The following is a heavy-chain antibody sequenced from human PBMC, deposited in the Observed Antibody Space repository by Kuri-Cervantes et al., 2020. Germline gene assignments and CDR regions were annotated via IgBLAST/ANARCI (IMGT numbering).Heavy chain of an antibody. Sequence: SETLSLTCTVSGGSISSSSYYWGWIRQPPGKGLEWIGSIYYSGSTYYNPSLKSRVTISVDTSKNQFSLKLSSVTAADTAVYYCAKEKGGYSYGWWRAEYYGMDVWGQGTTVTVSS. CDR3: AKEKGGYSYGWWRAEYYGMDV. J-gene: IGHJ6*02. V-gene: IGHV4-39*02. D-gene: IGHD5-18*01. CDR2: IYYSGST. CDR1: GGSISSSSYY.